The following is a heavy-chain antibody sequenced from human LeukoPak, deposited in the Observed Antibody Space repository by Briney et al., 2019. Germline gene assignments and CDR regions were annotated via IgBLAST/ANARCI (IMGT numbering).Heavy chain of an antibody. D-gene: IGHD1-26*01. CDR3: ARDRGGSYYNAFDI. CDR2: IKQDVSEK. J-gene: IGHJ3*02. V-gene: IGHV3-7*01. Sequence: TGGSLRLSCAASGFTFSSYWMSWVRQAPGKGLEWVANIKQDVSEKYYADSVKGRFTISRDNAKNSLYLQMNSLRAEDTAVYYCARDRGGSYYNAFDIWGQGTMVTVSS. CDR1: GFTFSSYW.